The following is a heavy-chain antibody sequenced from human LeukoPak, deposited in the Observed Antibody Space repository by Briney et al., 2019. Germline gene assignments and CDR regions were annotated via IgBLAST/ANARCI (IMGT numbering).Heavy chain of an antibody. CDR3: ARASTTFDD. V-gene: IGHV4-59*01. CDR2: VSDGGRT. D-gene: IGHD1-14*01. CDR1: GGSITSYY. J-gene: IGHJ4*02. Sequence: PSETLSLTCNVSGGSITSYYWSWIRQPPGKGLEWIGHVSDGGRTNYSPSLRSRVSISVDTSKNQFSLKLNSVTAADTAVYFCARASTTFDDWGQGTLVTVSS.